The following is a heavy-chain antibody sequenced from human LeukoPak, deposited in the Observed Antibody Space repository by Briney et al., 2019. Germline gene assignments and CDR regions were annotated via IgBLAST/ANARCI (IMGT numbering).Heavy chain of an antibody. CDR2: IYPGDSDT. D-gene: IGHD4-23*01. J-gene: IGHJ4*02. CDR3: ARQKGSMVITPFDY. Sequence: GESQKISSKGSGYSFTSYRIAWVRQTPEKGLEWVGIIYPGDSDTKYSPSFHGQVTISADTSISTAYLQWSSLKTSDTAMYYCARQKGSMVITPFDYCGLGTLVTVSS. CDR1: GYSFTSYR. V-gene: IGHV5-51*01.